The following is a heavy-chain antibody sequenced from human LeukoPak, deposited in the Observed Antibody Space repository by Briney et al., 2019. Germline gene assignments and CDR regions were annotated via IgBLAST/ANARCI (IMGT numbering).Heavy chain of an antibody. J-gene: IGHJ4*02. V-gene: IGHV4-34*01. CDR3: ARAYGYSSGWYFYFDY. CDR1: SGSLSGYY. Sequence: WETLSLTSAVYSGSLSGYYWSWIRQPPGKGLEWIGEINHSGSTNYNPPLKSPVTISVDTSKNQFSLKLCSVTAADTAVYYCARAYGYSSGWYFYFDYWGQGTLVTVSS. CDR2: INHSGST. D-gene: IGHD6-19*01.